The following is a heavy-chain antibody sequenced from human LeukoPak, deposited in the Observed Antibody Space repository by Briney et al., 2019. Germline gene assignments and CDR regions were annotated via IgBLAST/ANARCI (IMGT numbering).Heavy chain of an antibody. CDR1: GFTFSSYS. J-gene: IGHJ4*02. CDR2: ISSSSSTI. V-gene: IGHV3-48*01. CDR3: AREGYYYDISGYHAY. Sequence: GGSLRLSCAASGFTFSSYSMNWVRQAPGKGLEWVSYISSSSSTIYYADSVKGRFTISRDNAKNSLYLQMNSLRAEDTAVYYCAREGYYYDISGYHAYWGQRTLVTVSS. D-gene: IGHD3-22*01.